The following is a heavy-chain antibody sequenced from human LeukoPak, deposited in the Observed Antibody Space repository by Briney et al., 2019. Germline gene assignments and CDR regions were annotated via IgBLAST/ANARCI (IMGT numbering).Heavy chain of an antibody. V-gene: IGHV3-48*03. D-gene: IGHD2-21*01. Sequence: LPGGSLRLSCAGSGYSFSDYEMNWVRQAPGRGLEWVAYIWSSGTVTHYADSVKDRFTISRDNGKNSLYLQMNSLRAEDTAVYYCATEGSFCEGDCSDYWGQGTLVTVSS. J-gene: IGHJ4*02. CDR3: ATEGSFCEGDCSDY. CDR1: GYSFSDYE. CDR2: IWSSGTVT.